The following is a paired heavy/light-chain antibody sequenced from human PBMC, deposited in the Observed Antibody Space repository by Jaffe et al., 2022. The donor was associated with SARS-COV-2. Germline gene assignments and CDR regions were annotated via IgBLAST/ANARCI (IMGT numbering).Light chain of an antibody. CDR1: SSDVGGYKY. J-gene: IGLJ3*02. CDR2: EVN. CDR3: SSYAGSDTWV. V-gene: IGLV2-8*01. Sequence: QSALIQPPSASGSPGQSVTISCTGTSSDVGGYKYVFWYQQHPGKAPKLMIYEVNKRPSGVPDRFSGSKSGNTASLTVSGLQAEDEADYYCSSYAGSDTWVFGGGTKLTVL.
Heavy chain of an antibody. CDR1: GFTFRSHA. CDR3: ARDGQGAVPYGMDV. V-gene: IGHV3-33*01. D-gene: IGHD3-16*01. J-gene: IGHJ6*02. Sequence: QVQLVESGGGVVQSGRSLRLSCAGSGFTFRSHAIHWVRQAPGKGLEWVAQIWYDGSNKYYGDSVKGRFTTSRDNSNNTVYLQMNSLRAEDTAVYYCARDGQGAVPYGMDVWGQGTTVTVSS. CDR2: IWYDGSNK.